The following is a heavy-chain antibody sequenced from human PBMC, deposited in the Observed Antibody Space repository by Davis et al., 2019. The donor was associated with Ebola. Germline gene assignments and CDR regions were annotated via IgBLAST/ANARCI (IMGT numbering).Heavy chain of an antibody. CDR1: GYTFTSYG. D-gene: IGHD6-19*01. J-gene: IGHJ4*02. Sequence: ASVKVSCKASGYTFTSYGISWVRQAPGQGLEWMGIINPSGGSTSYAQKFQGRVTMTRDTSTSTVYMELSSLRSEDTAVYYCARSQKQWLVLPPDYWGQGTLVTVSS. CDR2: INPSGGST. CDR3: ARSQKQWLVLPPDY. V-gene: IGHV1-46*01.